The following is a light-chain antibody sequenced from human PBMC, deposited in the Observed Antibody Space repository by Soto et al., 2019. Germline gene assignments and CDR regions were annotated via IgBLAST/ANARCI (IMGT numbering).Light chain of an antibody. J-gene: IGKJ2*01. CDR2: AAS. Sequence: DVQMTQSPSSLSASVGDRITITCRASQNISTYLNWYQQKPGRGPNLLIYAASSLQSGVPSRFSGSGSGTDFTITIHSLQPEDFVTYFCQQSYSSPTTFGQGTKLEIK. CDR1: QNISTY. CDR3: QQSYSSPTT. V-gene: IGKV1-39*01.